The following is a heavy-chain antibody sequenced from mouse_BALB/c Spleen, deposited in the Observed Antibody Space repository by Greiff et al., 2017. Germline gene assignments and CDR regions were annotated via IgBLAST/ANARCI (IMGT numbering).Heavy chain of an antibody. D-gene: IGHD2-4*01. Sequence: VQLQQSGPGLVAPSQSLSITCTVSGFSLTSYGVHWVRQPPGTGLEWLGVIWAGGSTNYNSALMSRLSISKDNSKSQVFLKMNSLQTDDTAMYYCARGYDYAWFAYWGQGTLVTVSA. J-gene: IGHJ3*01. CDR2: IWAGGST. CDR3: ARGYDYAWFAY. V-gene: IGHV2-9*02. CDR1: GFSLTSYG.